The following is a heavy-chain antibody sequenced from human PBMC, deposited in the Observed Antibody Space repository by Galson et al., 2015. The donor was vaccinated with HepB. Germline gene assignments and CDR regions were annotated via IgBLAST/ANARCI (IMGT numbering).Heavy chain of an antibody. CDR2: IIPILGIA. D-gene: IGHD2-2*01. Sequence: SVKVSCKASGGTFSSYAISWVRQAPGQGLEWMGRIIPILGIANYAQKFQGRVTITADKSTSTAYMELSSLRSEDTAVYYCAVGVYCSSTSCYYYYYGMDVWGQGTTVTVSS. CDR1: GGTFSSYA. V-gene: IGHV1-69*04. J-gene: IGHJ6*02. CDR3: AVGVYCSSTSCYYYYYGMDV.